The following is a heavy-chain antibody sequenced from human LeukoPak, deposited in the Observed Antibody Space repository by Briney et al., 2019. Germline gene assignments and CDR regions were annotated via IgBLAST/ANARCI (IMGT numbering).Heavy chain of an antibody. Sequence: PGGSLRLSCAASGFTFSSYAMSWVRQAPGKGLEWVSAISGSGGSTYYADSVKGWFTISRDNSKNTLYLQMNSLRAEDTAVYYRAKARGYSSGWLFDYWGQGTLVTVSS. CDR3: AKARGYSSGWLFDY. D-gene: IGHD6-19*01. J-gene: IGHJ4*02. CDR1: GFTFSSYA. V-gene: IGHV3-23*01. CDR2: ISGSGGST.